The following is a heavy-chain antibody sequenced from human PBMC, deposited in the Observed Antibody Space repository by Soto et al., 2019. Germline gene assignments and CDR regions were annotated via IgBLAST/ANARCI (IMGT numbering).Heavy chain of an antibody. CDR1: GGTFSSYA. J-gene: IGHJ6*02. Sequence: QVQLVQSGAEVKKPGSSVKVSCKASGGTFSSYAISWVRQAPGQGLEWMGGIIPIFGTANYAQKFQGRVTITADESTRTAYMELSSLRSEDTAVYYCARDLDGVADEQNYGMDVWGQGTTVTVSS. V-gene: IGHV1-69*01. D-gene: IGHD2-15*01. CDR3: ARDLDGVADEQNYGMDV. CDR2: IIPIFGTA.